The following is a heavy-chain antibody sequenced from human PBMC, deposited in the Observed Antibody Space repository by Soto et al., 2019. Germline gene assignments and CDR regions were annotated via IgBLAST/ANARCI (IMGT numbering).Heavy chain of an antibody. Sequence: PSETLSLTCTVSGGSIGSGDYYWSWIRQPPGKGLEWIGYISYTGTTNYNPSLKSRVTISVDTSKSQFSLKLSSVTTADTAVYYCARQNTYGYFEYWGQGTLVTVSS. V-gene: IGHV4-61*08. CDR1: GGSIGSGDYY. CDR2: ISYTGTT. CDR3: ARQNTYGYFEY. J-gene: IGHJ4*02. D-gene: IGHD5-18*01.